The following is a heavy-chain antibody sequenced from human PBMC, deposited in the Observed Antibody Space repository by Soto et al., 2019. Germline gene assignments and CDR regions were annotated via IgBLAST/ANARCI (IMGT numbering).Heavy chain of an antibody. Sequence: SETLSLTCAVYGGSFSGYYWSWIRQPPGKGLEWIGEIYHSGSTNYNPSLKSRVTISVDKSKNQFSLKLSSVTAADTAVYYCARHLTYCSAGSCYSDFPYYGMDVWGQGTTVTVSS. CDR3: ARHLTYCSAGSCYSDFPYYGMDV. J-gene: IGHJ6*02. CDR1: GGSFSGYY. CDR2: IYHSGST. D-gene: IGHD2-15*01. V-gene: IGHV4-34*01.